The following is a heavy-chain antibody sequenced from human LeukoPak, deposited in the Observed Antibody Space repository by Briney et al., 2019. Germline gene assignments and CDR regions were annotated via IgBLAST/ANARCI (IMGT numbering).Heavy chain of an antibody. CDR2: IYSGGST. CDR3: AKAPVTTCRGAYCYPFDY. V-gene: IGHV3-66*01. D-gene: IGHD2-21*01. CDR1: GFTVSDNY. Sequence: GSLRLSCAASGFTVSDNYMSWVRQAPGKGLEWVSVIYSGGSTYYADSVKGRFTISRDNSKNTLFLQMNRLRPEDAAVYYCAKAPVTTCRGAYCYPFDYWGQGTLVTVSS. J-gene: IGHJ4*02.